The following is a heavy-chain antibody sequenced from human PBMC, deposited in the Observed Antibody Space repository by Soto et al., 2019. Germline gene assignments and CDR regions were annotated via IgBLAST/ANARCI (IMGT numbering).Heavy chain of an antibody. CDR1: GGSISSYY. J-gene: IGHJ4*02. V-gene: IGHV4-59*01. CDR3: ARGRGYSYGYSFDY. CDR2: IYYSGST. D-gene: IGHD5-18*01. Sequence: QVQLQESGPGLVKPSETLSLTCTVSGGSISSYYWSWIRQPPGKGLEWIGYIYYSGSTNYNPSLKSRVTISVDTSKNQCSLKLSAVPAADTAVYYCARGRGYSYGYSFDYWGQGTLVTVSS.